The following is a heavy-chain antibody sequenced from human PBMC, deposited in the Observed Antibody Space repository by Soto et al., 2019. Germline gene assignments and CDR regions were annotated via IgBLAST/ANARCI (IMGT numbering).Heavy chain of an antibody. J-gene: IGHJ4*02. CDR1: GGSIGSSSYY. Sequence: PSETLSLTCTVSGGSIGSSSYYWGWIRQPPGKGLEWIGSIYYSGSTYYNPSLKSRVTISVDTSKNQFSLKLSSVTAADTAVYYCARHGDSGSEYYFDYWGQGTLVTVSS. D-gene: IGHD1-26*01. V-gene: IGHV4-39*01. CDR3: ARHGDSGSEYYFDY. CDR2: IYYSGST.